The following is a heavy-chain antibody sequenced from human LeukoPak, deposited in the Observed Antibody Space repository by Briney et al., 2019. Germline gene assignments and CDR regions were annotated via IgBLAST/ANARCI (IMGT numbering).Heavy chain of an antibody. CDR2: IYYSGST. V-gene: IGHV4-59*01. Sequence: KPSETLSLTCTVSGGSISSEYGSWIRQPPGKGLEWIGYIYYSGSTNYNPSLNSRVTISVDTSKNQFSLKLSSVTAADTAVYYCARMVAARPYYMDVWGKGTTVTVSS. D-gene: IGHD2-15*01. J-gene: IGHJ6*03. CDR3: ARMVAARPYYMDV. CDR1: GGSISSEY.